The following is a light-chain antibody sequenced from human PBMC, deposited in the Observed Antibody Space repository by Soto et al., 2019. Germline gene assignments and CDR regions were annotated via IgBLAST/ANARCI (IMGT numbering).Light chain of an antibody. J-gene: IGLJ3*02. CDR2: SNN. CDR1: RSNIGSNS. CDR3: AAWDDSLNGWV. V-gene: IGLV1-44*01. Sequence: HSVLTQPPSASGTPGQRVTISCSGSRSNIGSNSINWYQQLPGTAPKVLIYSNNQRPSGVPDRFSGSKSGTSASLAISGLQSDDEAEYHCAAWDDSLNGWVFGGGTKLTVL.